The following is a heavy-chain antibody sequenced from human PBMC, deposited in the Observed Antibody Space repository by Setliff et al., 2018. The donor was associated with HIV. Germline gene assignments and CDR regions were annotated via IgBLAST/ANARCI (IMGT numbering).Heavy chain of an antibody. Sequence: SETLSLTCSASGGSISSGIHYWNWIRQHPGKGLEWIGYIDYSGSAYYNPSLESRITISLDRSQNQFSLDLSSVTAADTAVYYCATADNFGSGTFLPFDCFDIWGQGTMVTVS. V-gene: IGHV4-31*03. CDR3: ATADNFGSGTFLPFDCFDI. J-gene: IGHJ3*02. D-gene: IGHD3-10*01. CDR1: GGSISSGIHY. CDR2: IDYSGSA.